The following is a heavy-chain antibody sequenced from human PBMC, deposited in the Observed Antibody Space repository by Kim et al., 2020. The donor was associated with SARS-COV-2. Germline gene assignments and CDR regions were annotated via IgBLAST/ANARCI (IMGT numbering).Heavy chain of an antibody. Sequence: GGSLRLSCVASGFTYGFTFSNYWMSWVRQAPGKGLEWVANIKQDGSEKNYVDTVKGRFTISRDNAKNALSLQMTNLRAEDTAVYYCARDAFPGYGSGWY. V-gene: IGHV3-7*01. D-gene: IGHD6-19*01. CDR3: ARDAFPGYGSGWY. J-gene: IGHJ2*01. CDR2: IKQDGSEK. CDR1: GFTYGFTFSNYW.